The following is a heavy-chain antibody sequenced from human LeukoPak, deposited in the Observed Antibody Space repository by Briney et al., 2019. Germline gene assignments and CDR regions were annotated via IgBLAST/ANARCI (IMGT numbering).Heavy chain of an antibody. CDR3: ARRTSSPVGAIDY. V-gene: IGHV4-39*01. CDR1: GGSISISDYY. CDR2: ISYSGT. J-gene: IGHJ4*02. Sequence: SATLSLTCIVSGGSISISDYYWGWIRPPPGKGLEWIGSISYSGTYYNPSLKSRLTISVDTPKNQFSLTLTSVAAADTAVYYCARRTSSPVGAIDYWGQGTLVTVSS. D-gene: IGHD1-26*01.